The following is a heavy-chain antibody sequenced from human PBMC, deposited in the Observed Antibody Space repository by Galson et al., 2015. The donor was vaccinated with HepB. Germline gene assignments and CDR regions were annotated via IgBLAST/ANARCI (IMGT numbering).Heavy chain of an antibody. Sequence: SLRLSCAASGFTFSSYGMHWVRQAPGKGLEWVAVISYDGSNKYYADSVKGRFTISRDNSKNTLYLQMNSLRAEDTAVYYCAILRWTEVVVAATPIDYWGQGTLVTVSS. CDR1: GFTFSSYG. V-gene: IGHV3-30*03. CDR2: ISYDGSNK. J-gene: IGHJ4*02. D-gene: IGHD2-15*01. CDR3: AILRWTEVVVAATPIDY.